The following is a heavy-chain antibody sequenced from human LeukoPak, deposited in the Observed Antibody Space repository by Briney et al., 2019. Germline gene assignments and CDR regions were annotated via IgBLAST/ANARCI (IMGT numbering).Heavy chain of an antibody. CDR3: GRGIQSFDP. J-gene: IGHJ5*02. CDR1: GYTFTGYY. Sequence: ASVKVSCKASGYTFTGYYMHWVRQAPGQGLEWMGWINPNSGGTSYAQKFQDRVTMTRDTSMSAAYMGISRLTYDDTAVYYCGRGIQSFDPWGQGTLVTVSS. CDR2: INPNSGGT. V-gene: IGHV1-2*02.